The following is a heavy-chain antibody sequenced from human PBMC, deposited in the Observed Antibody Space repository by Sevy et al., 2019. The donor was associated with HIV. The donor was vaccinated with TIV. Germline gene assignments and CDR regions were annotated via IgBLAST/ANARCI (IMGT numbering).Heavy chain of an antibody. CDR2: IYYSGST. CDR3: ARVSWYSSGWLWFDN. CDR1: AGSISSSNHY. Sequence: SETLSLTCSVSAGSISSSNHYWGWIRQPPGKGLEWIGTIYYSGSTYYNPSLKSRVTISVDTSKDQFSLKLTSVTAADTSLYYCARVSWYSSGWLWFDNWGQGTLVTVSS. D-gene: IGHD6-25*01. J-gene: IGHJ5*02. V-gene: IGHV4-39*01.